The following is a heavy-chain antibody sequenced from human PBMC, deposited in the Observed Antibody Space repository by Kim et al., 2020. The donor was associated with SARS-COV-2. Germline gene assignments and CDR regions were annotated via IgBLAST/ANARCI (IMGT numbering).Heavy chain of an antibody. D-gene: IGHD3-3*01. Sequence: SLQSRVTISVDTSKNQFSLKLSSVTAADTAVYYCARGSDFWSAPRMGYDYWGQGTLVTVSS. V-gene: IGHV4-59*09. CDR3: ARGSDFWSAPRMGYDY. J-gene: IGHJ4*02.